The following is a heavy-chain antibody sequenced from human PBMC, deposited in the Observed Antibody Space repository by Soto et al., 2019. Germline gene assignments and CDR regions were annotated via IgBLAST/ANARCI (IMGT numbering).Heavy chain of an antibody. CDR1: GFTVSSAY. Sequence: EVQLVETGGGLIQPGGSLRLSCAASGFTVSSAYMSWVRQAPGKGLEWVSVIYSGGSTYYADSLKGRFTISRDNSKNTLNLQMNSLRAEDTAVYYCARAGFAPFDYWGQGTMVTVSS. CDR2: IYSGGST. CDR3: ARAGFAPFDY. J-gene: IGHJ4*02. V-gene: IGHV3-53*02.